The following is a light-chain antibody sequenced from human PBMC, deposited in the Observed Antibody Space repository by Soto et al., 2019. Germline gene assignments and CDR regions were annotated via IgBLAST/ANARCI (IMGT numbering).Light chain of an antibody. CDR2: GVD. Sequence: QSVLAQPPSASGSPGQSVTISCTGTSSDVGGYNYVSWYQHHPGKAPKLIIYGVDERPSGVPDRLSGSKSGNTASLTVSGLQAEDEADYYCSSYVGSNNSPYVFGTATKLTV. CDR3: SSYVGSNNSPYV. V-gene: IGLV2-8*01. J-gene: IGLJ1*01. CDR1: SSDVGGYNY.